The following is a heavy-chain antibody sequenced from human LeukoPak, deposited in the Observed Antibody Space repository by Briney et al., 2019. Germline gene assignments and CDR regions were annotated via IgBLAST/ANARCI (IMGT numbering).Heavy chain of an antibody. D-gene: IGHD4-17*01. CDR2: IYYSGST. J-gene: IGHJ4*02. CDR3: ARGATVSYYFDY. Sequence: PSETLSLTCTVPGGSISSYYWGWIRQPPGKGLEWIGYIYYSGSTNYNPSLKSRVTISVDTSKNQFSLKLSSVTAADTAVYYCARGATVSYYFDYWGQGTLVTVSS. V-gene: IGHV4-59*01. CDR1: GGSISSYY.